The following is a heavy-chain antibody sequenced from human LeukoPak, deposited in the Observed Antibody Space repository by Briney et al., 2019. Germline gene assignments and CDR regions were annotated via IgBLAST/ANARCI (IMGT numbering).Heavy chain of an antibody. CDR1: GGSLSTHH. V-gene: IGHV4-59*11. D-gene: IGHD3-22*01. CDR3: ARGYDSSAYYPFNY. Sequence: SETLSLTCVVSGGSLSTHHWSWIRQSPGRGLEWIGYISDSGSTNYNPSLKSRVTISVGTSKNQFSLMLSSVTAADTAVYYCARGYDSSAYYPFNYWGQGTPVTVSS. CDR2: ISDSGST. J-gene: IGHJ4*02.